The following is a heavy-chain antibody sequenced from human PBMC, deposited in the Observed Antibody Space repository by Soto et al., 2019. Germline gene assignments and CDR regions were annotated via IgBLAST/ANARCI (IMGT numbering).Heavy chain of an antibody. J-gene: IGHJ6*02. CDR1: GFTVSSNY. CDR3: AREASPNPYGMDV. CDR2: IYSGGST. D-gene: IGHD2-2*01. Sequence: GGSLRLSCAASGFTVSSNYMSWVRQAPGKGLEWVSVIYSGGSTYYADSVKGRFPISRHNSKNTLYLQMNSLRAEDTAVYYCAREASPNPYGMDVWGQGTTVTVSS. V-gene: IGHV3-53*04.